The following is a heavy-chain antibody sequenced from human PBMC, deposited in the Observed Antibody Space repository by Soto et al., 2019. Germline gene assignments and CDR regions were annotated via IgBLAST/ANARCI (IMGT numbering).Heavy chain of an antibody. CDR3: ARDTARAMVRIYYGMDV. J-gene: IGHJ6*02. CDR1: GFTFSSYG. CDR2: IGYDGSNK. V-gene: IGHV3-33*01. D-gene: IGHD3-10*01. Sequence: QVQLVESGGGVVQPGRSLRLSCAASGFTFSSYGMHWVRQAPGKGLEWVAVIGYDGSNKYYADSVKGRFTISRDNSKNTLNLQMNSLRAEDTAVYYCARDTARAMVRIYYGMDVWGQGTTVTVSS.